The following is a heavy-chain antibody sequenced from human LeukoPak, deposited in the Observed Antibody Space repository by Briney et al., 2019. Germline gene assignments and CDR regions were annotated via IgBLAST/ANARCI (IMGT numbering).Heavy chain of an antibody. D-gene: IGHD3-9*01. CDR2: IYYSGST. V-gene: IGHV4-39*07. J-gene: IGHJ4*02. Sequence: SETLSLTCTVSGGSISSDSHYWGWIRQPPGKGLEWIGIIYYSGSTNYNPSLKSRVTISVDTSKNQFSLKLSSVTAADTAVYYCARGGRYFDWLAHFDYWGQGTLVTVSS. CDR3: ARGGRYFDWLAHFDY. CDR1: GGSISSDSHY.